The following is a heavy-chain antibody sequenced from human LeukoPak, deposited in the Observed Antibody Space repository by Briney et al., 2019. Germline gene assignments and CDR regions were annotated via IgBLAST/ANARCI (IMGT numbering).Heavy chain of an antibody. Sequence: SETLSLTCTVSGGSISSGSYYWSWIRQPAGKGLEWIGRFYTSGSTNYNPSLKSRVTISVDTSKNQFSLKLSSVTAADTAVYYCARGTSLRSKKSGLNWFDPWGQGTLVTVSS. CDR3: ARGTSLRSKKSGLNWFDP. D-gene: IGHD3-22*01. CDR1: GGSISSGSYY. V-gene: IGHV4-61*02. J-gene: IGHJ5*02. CDR2: FYTSGST.